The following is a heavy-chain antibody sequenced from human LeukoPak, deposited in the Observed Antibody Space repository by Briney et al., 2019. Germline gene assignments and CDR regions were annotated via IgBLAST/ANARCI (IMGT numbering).Heavy chain of an antibody. J-gene: IGHJ4*02. CDR1: GGPLSGYR. V-gene: IGHV4-34*01. D-gene: IGHD3-16*01. Sequence: SETLSLTCAVSGGPLSGYRWSWIRQPPGKGLEWIADINHSGSTKYNPSLKSRVTISVDTSKNQLSLNLSSVTAADTAVYYCAGGGGYWGQGTLVTVSS. CDR2: INHSGST. CDR3: AGGGGY.